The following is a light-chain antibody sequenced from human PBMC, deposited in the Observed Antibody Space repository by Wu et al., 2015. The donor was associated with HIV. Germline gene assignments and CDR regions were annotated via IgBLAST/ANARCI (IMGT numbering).Light chain of an antibody. CDR2: DAS. J-gene: IGKJ5*01. Sequence: AIQLTQSPSSLSASIGDRVNITCRASQDISTYLAWYQQTPGKAPRVLIYDASTLQSGVSSRFRGSGSGAHFTLTISGLQREDFAVYFCQQLNSFPLTFGQGSRLEI. V-gene: IGKV1-13*02. CDR1: QDISTY. CDR3: QQLNSFPLT.